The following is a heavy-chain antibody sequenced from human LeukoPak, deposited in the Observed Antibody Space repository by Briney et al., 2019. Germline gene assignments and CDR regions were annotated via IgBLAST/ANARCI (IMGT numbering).Heavy chain of an antibody. CDR3: ARLKGDRTIYDY. D-gene: IGHD2-8*01. Sequence: PGGSLRLSCAASGFTFNSYWMSWVRQAPGKGLEWVASIKPDGSEKYYVDPVKGRFTISRDNAKTSLYLQMNSLRPDDTAVYYCARLKGDRTIYDYWGQGTLVTVSS. CDR1: GFTFNSYW. V-gene: IGHV3-7*01. J-gene: IGHJ4*02. CDR2: IKPDGSEK.